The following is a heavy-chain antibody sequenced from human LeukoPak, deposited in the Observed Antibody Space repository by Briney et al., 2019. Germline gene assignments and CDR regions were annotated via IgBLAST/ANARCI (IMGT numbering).Heavy chain of an antibody. Sequence: GGSLRLSCAASGFTFDDYAMHWVRQAPGKGLEWVSGISWNSGSIGYADSVKGRFTISRDNAKNSLYLQMNSLRAEDTALYYCAKDPIWWNYFDYWGQGTLVTVSS. CDR3: AKDPIWWNYFDY. CDR2: ISWNSGSI. D-gene: IGHD2-8*02. J-gene: IGHJ4*02. CDR1: GFTFDDYA. V-gene: IGHV3-9*01.